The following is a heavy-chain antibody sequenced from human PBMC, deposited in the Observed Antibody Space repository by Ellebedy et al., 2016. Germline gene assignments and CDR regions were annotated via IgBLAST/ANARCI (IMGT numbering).Heavy chain of an antibody. CDR1: GFTFGTYA. CDR3: AKATYYYDGSGYHNLYYFDY. Sequence: GESLKISCAASGFTFGTYAMSWVRQAPGKGLEWVSGISGSGGSTYYADSVKGRFTFSRDNSQNTLFLQMNNLRAEDTAVYYCAKATYYYDGSGYHNLYYFDYWGQGTLVSVSS. J-gene: IGHJ4*02. D-gene: IGHD3-22*01. CDR2: ISGSGGST. V-gene: IGHV3-23*01.